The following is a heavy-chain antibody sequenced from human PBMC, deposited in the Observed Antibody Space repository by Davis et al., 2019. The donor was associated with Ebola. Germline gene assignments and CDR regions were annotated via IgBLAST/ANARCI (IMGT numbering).Heavy chain of an antibody. CDR2: ISSRSYYI. J-gene: IGHJ4*02. D-gene: IGHD3-22*01. V-gene: IGHV3-21*04. Sequence: GESLKISCAASGFSFSTYTMNWVRQAPGKGLEWVSSISSRSYYIYYSDSLKGRFTISRDKAKNTLYLQMNSLRAEDTAVYYCTRESFYYDGSLGYWGQGTLVTVSS. CDR1: GFSFSTYT. CDR3: TRESFYYDGSLGY.